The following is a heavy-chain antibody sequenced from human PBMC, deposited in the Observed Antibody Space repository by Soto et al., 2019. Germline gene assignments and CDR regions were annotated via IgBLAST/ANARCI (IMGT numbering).Heavy chain of an antibody. Sequence: SETLSLTCTVSGGSISSYYWSWIRQPPGKGLEWIGYIYYSGSTNYNPSLKSRVTISVDTSKNQFSLKLSSVTAADTAVYYCARGRRRRITMIVVVINMVGDAFDIWGQGTMVTVSS. CDR1: GGSISSYY. CDR3: ARGRRRRITMIVVVINMVGDAFDI. J-gene: IGHJ3*02. CDR2: IYYSGST. D-gene: IGHD3-22*01. V-gene: IGHV4-59*12.